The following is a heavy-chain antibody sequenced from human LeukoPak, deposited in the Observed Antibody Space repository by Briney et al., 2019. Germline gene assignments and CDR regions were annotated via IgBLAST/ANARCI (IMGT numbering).Heavy chain of an antibody. CDR3: ARDRRYSFTPTPFDY. CDR1: GCTFSSYW. D-gene: IGHD5-18*01. J-gene: IGHJ4*02. V-gene: IGHV3-7*01. Sequence: GGSLRLSCAASGCTFSSYWMSWVREAPGKGLEWVANIKQDGIEKYYVHSVKGRFTISRDNAKNSLYLQMNSLIAEDTAVYYCARDRRYSFTPTPFDYWGQGTLVTVSS. CDR2: IKQDGIEK.